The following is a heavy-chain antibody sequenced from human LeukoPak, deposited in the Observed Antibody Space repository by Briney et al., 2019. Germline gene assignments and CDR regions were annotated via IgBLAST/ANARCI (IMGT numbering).Heavy chain of an antibody. CDR1: GYTFTGYY. CDR2: MNPNSGNT. J-gene: IGHJ6*02. D-gene: IGHD3-22*01. CDR3: ARVAYYYDSAGLFLNYFYGMDV. V-gene: IGHV1-8*02. Sequence: GASVKVSCKASGYTFTGYYMHWVRQAPGQGLEWMGWMNPNSGNTGYAQKFQGRVTMTRDTSISTAYMELSSLRSEDAAVYYCARVAYYYDSAGLFLNYFYGMDVWGQGTTVTVSS.